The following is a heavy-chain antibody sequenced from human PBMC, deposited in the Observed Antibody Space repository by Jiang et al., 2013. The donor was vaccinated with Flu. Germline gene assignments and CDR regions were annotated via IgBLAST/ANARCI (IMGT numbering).Heavy chain of an antibody. CDR3: ASRSYDFWSGYYPDAFDI. Sequence: KPSETLSLTCAVYGGSVQWLLLELDPPAPGKGLEWIGEINHSGSTNYNPSLKSRVTISVDTSKNQFSLKLSSVTAADTAVYYCASRSYDFWSGYYPDAFDIWGQGTMVTVSS. V-gene: IGHV4-34*01. CDR2: INHSGST. J-gene: IGHJ3*02. D-gene: IGHD3-3*01. CDR1: GGSVQWLL.